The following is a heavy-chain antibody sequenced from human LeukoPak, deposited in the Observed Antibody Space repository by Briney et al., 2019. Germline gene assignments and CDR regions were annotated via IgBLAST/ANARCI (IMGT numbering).Heavy chain of an antibody. V-gene: IGHV1-69*04. CDR2: IIPILGIA. CDR1: GGTFSSYA. D-gene: IGHD6-13*01. Sequence: SVKVSCKASGGTFSSYAISWVRQAPGQGLEWMARIIPILGIANYAQKFQGRVTITADKSTSTAYMELSSLRSEDTAVYYCAMIAAAGTGVDYWGQGTLVTVSS. CDR3: AMIAAAGTGVDY. J-gene: IGHJ4*02.